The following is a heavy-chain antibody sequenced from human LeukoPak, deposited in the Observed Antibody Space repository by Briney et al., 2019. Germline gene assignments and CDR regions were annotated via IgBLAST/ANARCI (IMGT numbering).Heavy chain of an antibody. CDR1: GGTFSSYA. CDR3: ARDTPRAGMDV. V-gene: IGHV1-69*04. J-gene: IGHJ6*02. CDR2: IIPILGIA. Sequence: ASVKVSCKASGGTFSSYAISWVRQAPGQGLEWMGRIIPILGIANYAQKFQGRVTITADKSTSTAYMELSSLRSEDTAVYYCARDTPRAGMDVWGQGTTVTVSS.